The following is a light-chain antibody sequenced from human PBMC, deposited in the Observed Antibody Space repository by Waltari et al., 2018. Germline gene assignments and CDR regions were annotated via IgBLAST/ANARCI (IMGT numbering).Light chain of an antibody. J-gene: IGKJ1*01. Sequence: IGFTAVPGTPFFFPGGGAPPSRRASPRVSRTLAWYQQKPGQAPRLLIYGASSRATGIPDRFSGSGSGTDFSLTISRLEPDDSAVYFCQHYVSLPATFGQGTKVEIK. CDR2: GAS. CDR3: QHYVSLPAT. CDR1: PRVSRT. V-gene: IGKV3-20*01.